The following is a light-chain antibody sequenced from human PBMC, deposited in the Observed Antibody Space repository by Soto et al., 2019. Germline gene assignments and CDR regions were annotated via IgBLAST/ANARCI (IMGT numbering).Light chain of an antibody. V-gene: IGKV2-40*01. CDR3: MQRFVSHS. CDR2: NIS. Sequence: DIVMTQTPLSLPVTPGEPASISCRSSQPLLDGDTVNTYLDWYLQRPGPSPRLLIYNISYRASGVPDGFSGSGSGTDFALEISRVEAEDVGVYYCMQRFVSHSFGQGIKL. J-gene: IGKJ2*01. CDR1: QPLLDGDTVNTY.